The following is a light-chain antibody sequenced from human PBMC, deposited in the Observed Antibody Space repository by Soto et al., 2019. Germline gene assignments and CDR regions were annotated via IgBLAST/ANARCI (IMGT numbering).Light chain of an antibody. CDR3: QNYNTAPTWT. CDR1: QGITNY. J-gene: IGKJ1*01. Sequence: DIQMTQSPSSLSASVGDRVTITCRASQGITNYLAWYQQKPGTVPKLLIYAASTLPSGVPSRFSGSGSGTDFTLTISSLQPEDVATYYCQNYNTAPTWTFGQGTKVDIK. V-gene: IGKV1-27*01. CDR2: AAS.